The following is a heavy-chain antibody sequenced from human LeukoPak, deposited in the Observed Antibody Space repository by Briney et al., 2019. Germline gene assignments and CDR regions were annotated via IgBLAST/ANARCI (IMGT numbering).Heavy chain of an antibody. Sequence: GGSLRLSCAAPGFIFSNYSMNWVRQAPGKGLEWVSSISSSSRYIYYAGSVKGRFTISRDTAKNSLYLQMNSLRAEDTAVYYCARVVSVAWSERRPGYYYMDVWGRGATVTVSS. CDR2: ISSSSRYI. D-gene: IGHD1-1*01. J-gene: IGHJ6*03. CDR1: GFIFSNYS. CDR3: ARVVSVAWSERRPGYYYMDV. V-gene: IGHV3-21*01.